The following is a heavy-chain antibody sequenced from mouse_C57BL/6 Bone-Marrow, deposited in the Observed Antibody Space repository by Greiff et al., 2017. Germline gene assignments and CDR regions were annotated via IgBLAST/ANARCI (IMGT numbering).Heavy chain of an antibody. D-gene: IGHD1-1*01. CDR3: ARADYGGSYDVGY. Sequence: QVQLQQPGAELVRPGSSVKLSCKASGYTFTSYWMHWVKQRPIQGLEWIGNIDPSDSETHYNQKFKDKATLTVDKSSSTAYMQLSSLTSVDSAVYYGARADYGGSYDVGYWGQGTTLTVAS. V-gene: IGHV1-52*01. J-gene: IGHJ2*01. CDR1: GYTFTSYW. CDR2: IDPSDSET.